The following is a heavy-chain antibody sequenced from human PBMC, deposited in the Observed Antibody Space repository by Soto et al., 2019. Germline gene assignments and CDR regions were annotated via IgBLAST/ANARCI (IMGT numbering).Heavy chain of an antibody. V-gene: IGHV3-11*01. Sequence: PXGSLRLSCAAAGFTFSDYYMSWIRQAPGKGLEWVSYISSSGSTIYYADSVKGRFTISRDNAKNSLYLQMNSLRAEDTAVYYCAREKAARTYNWFDHWGQGTLVTVSS. D-gene: IGHD6-6*01. CDR1: GFTFSDYY. CDR3: AREKAARTYNWFDH. CDR2: ISSSGSTI. J-gene: IGHJ5*02.